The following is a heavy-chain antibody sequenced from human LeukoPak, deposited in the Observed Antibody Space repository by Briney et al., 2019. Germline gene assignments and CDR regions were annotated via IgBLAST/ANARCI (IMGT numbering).Heavy chain of an antibody. V-gene: IGHV3-11*04. Sequence: GGSLRLSCAASGFTFGDYYMSWIRQAPGKWLEWVSYISSSGSTIYYADSVKGRFTVSRDNAKNALYLQMNSLRAEDTAVYYCARDHTYDFWSGYYTARADRACDIWGQGTMVTVSS. CDR2: ISSSGSTI. CDR3: ARDHTYDFWSGYYTARADRACDI. CDR1: GFTFGDYY. J-gene: IGHJ3*02. D-gene: IGHD3-3*01.